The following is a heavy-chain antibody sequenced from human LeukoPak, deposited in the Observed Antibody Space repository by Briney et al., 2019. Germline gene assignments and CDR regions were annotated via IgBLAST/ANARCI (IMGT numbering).Heavy chain of an antibody. CDR2: ISGSGSDT. Sequence: ETLSLTCTVSGGSISSYYWSWIRQPPGKGLEWVAAISGSGSDTYYTDSVRGRFTISRDNSRNTFYLQMNSLRVEDTAVYYCAKILTAVTSFYFGMDVWGQGTTVTVSS. V-gene: IGHV3-23*01. CDR1: GGSISSYY. D-gene: IGHD4-17*01. J-gene: IGHJ6*02. CDR3: AKILTAVTSFYFGMDV.